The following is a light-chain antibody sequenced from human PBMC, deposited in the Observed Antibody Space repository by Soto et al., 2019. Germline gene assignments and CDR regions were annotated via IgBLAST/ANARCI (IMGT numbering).Light chain of an antibody. V-gene: IGKV1-39*01. J-gene: IGKJ2*01. Sequence: DIQMTQSPSSLSASVGDRVTITCRASQTIAMYVNWFQQKPGKAPKPLIYTTSSLQSGVPPRFSGSGSETDFTLTISRLQPEDSATYYCQQSSTTPYTFGQGTKLEIK. CDR2: TTS. CDR3: QQSSTTPYT. CDR1: QTIAMY.